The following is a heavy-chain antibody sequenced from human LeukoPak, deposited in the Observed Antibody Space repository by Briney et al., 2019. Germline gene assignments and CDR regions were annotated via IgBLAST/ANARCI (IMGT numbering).Heavy chain of an antibody. CDR2: IYYSGST. Sequence: SQTLSLTCTVSGGSISSGGYSWSWIRQHPGKGLEWIGYIYYSGSTYYNPSLKSRVTISVDTSKNQFSLKLSSVTAADTAVYYCARDPYSYGYGDLDYWGQGTLVTVSS. CDR1: GGSISSGGYS. J-gene: IGHJ4*02. CDR3: ARDPYSYGYGDLDY. V-gene: IGHV4-31*03. D-gene: IGHD5-18*01.